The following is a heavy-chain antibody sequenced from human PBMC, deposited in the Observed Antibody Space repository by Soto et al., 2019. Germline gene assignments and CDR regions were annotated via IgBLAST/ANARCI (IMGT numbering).Heavy chain of an antibody. CDR1: GYSISSGYY. Sequence: PSETLSLTCAVSGYSISSGYYWGWIRQPPGKGLEWIGSIYHSGSTYYNPSLKSRVTISVDTSKNQFSLKLSSVTAADTAVYYCARDGYYYDSSGYPRYYYYYGMDVWGQGTTVTV. CDR2: IYHSGST. V-gene: IGHV4-38-2*02. D-gene: IGHD3-22*01. CDR3: ARDGYYYDSSGYPRYYYYYGMDV. J-gene: IGHJ6*02.